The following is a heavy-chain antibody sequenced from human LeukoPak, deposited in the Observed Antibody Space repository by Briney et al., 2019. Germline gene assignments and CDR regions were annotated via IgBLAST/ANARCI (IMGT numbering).Heavy chain of an antibody. Sequence: GGSLRLSCAASGFTFSNAWMSWVRQAPEKGLEWVGRIKSKTDGGTTDYAAPVKGRFTISRDDSKNTLYLQMNSLKTEDTAVYYSTTDLEDYGDFNYFDYWGQGTLVTVSS. V-gene: IGHV3-15*01. D-gene: IGHD4-17*01. CDR2: IKSKTDGGTT. CDR3: TTDLEDYGDFNYFDY. J-gene: IGHJ4*02. CDR1: GFTFSNAW.